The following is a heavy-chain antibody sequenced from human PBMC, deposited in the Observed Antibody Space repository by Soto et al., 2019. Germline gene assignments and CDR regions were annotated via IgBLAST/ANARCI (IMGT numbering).Heavy chain of an antibody. J-gene: IGHJ4*02. V-gene: IGHV3-30*18. CDR3: AKSGLRFLDYFDY. CDR2: MLSDGTNR. Sequence: QVQLVESGGGVVQPGRSLRLSCAGSGFTVSNYAMHWVRQAPGKGLEWVAVMLSDGTNRFSDSVKGRFTVSGDNSENTVYLQMNSLTGEDTAVYYCAKSGLRFLDYFDYWGQGSLLTVSS. CDR1: GFTVSNYA. D-gene: IGHD4-17*01.